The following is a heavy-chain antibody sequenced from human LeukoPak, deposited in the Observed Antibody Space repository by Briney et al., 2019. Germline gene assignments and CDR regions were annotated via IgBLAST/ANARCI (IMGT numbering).Heavy chain of an antibody. CDR2: IYYSGST. J-gene: IGHJ6*02. Sequence: NPSETLSLTCTVSGFSISSGHYWGWIRQPPGKGLEWIGSIYYSGSTYYNPSLKSRVTISVDTSKSQFSLKLSSVTAADTAVYYCASRVCSTSCRNYYYYGMDVWGQGTTVTVSS. CDR3: ASRVCSTSCRNYYYYGMDV. V-gene: IGHV4-38-2*02. CDR1: GFSISSGHY. D-gene: IGHD2-2*01.